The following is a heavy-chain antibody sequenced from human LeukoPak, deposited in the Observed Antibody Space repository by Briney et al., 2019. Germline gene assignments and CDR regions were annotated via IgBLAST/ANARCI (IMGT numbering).Heavy chain of an antibody. CDR1: GFTFSSYA. D-gene: IGHD3-16*01. CDR2: IGASGDST. CDR3: ARDGVMITFGGPNYFDY. V-gene: IGHV3-23*01. Sequence: GGSLRLSCAASGFTFSSYAMSWVRQAPGKGLEWVSGIGASGDSTYYADSVKGRFTISRDNSKNTLYLQMNSLRAEDTALYYCARDGVMITFGGPNYFDYWGQGTLVTVSS. J-gene: IGHJ4*02.